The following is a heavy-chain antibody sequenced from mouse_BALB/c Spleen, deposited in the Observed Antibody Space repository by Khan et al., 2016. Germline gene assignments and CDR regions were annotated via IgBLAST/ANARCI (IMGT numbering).Heavy chain of an antibody. CDR1: GYTFTNYG. Sequence: QIQLVQSGPALKKPGETVKISCKASGYTFTNYGMNWVKQAPGKGLKWMGWINTNTGEPTYAEEFKGRFAFSLEASASTAYLQINNLKNEDSATXFCARTGDYPYYAMDYWGQGTSVTVAS. J-gene: IGHJ4*01. V-gene: IGHV9-3*02. D-gene: IGHD2-13*01. CDR2: INTNTGEP. CDR3: ARTGDYPYYAMDY.